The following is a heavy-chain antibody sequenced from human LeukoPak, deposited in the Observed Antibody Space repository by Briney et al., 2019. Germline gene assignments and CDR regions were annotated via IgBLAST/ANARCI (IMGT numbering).Heavy chain of an antibody. J-gene: IGHJ4*02. V-gene: IGHV3-7*03. CDR1: GFTFSNYW. CDR2: IKQDGSER. Sequence: GGSLRLSCAASGFTFSNYWINWVRQAPGKGLEWVANIKQDGSERYYVDSVKGRFTISRDNAKNSLYLQMNSLRAEDTAVYYCARGPPLRYFDWLLSYWGQGTLVTVSS. CDR3: ARGPPLRYFDWLLSY. D-gene: IGHD3-9*01.